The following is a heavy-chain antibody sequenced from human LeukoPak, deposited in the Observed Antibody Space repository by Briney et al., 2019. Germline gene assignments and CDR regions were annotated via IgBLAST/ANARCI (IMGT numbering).Heavy chain of an antibody. CDR3: ARGLRGYSYGNNWFDP. CDR2: XNPNSGGT. Sequence: ASVKVSCKASGYTFTGYYMHWVRQAPGQGLXXXXXXNPNSGGTNYAQKFQGWVTMTRDTSISTAYMELSRLRSDDTAVYYCARGLRGYSYGNNWFDPWGQGTLVTVSS. J-gene: IGHJ5*02. CDR1: GYTFTGYY. V-gene: IGHV1-2*04. D-gene: IGHD5-18*01.